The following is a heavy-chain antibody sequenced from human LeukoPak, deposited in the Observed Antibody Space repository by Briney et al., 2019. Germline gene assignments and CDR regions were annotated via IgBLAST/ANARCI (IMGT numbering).Heavy chain of an antibody. CDR1: GFTFSDHY. CDR2: ISSSGSTI. D-gene: IGHD3-10*01. V-gene: IGHV3-11*01. Sequence: PGGSLRLSCAASGFTFSDHYMSWIRQAPGKGLEWVSYISSSGSTIYYADSVKGRFTISRDNAKNSLYLQMNSLRAEDTAVYYCARGLFRGHTGEEDYYGSGSYYDPTDYWGQGTLVTVSS. J-gene: IGHJ4*02. CDR3: ARGLFRGHTGEEDYYGSGSYYDPTDY.